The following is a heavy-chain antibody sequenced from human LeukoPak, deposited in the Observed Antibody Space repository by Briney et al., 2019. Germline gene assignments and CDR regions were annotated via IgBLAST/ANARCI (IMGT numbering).Heavy chain of an antibody. CDR3: ARRAEGGSGSWPSY. CDR2: ISGSGGIT. V-gene: IGHV3-23*01. CDR1: GFTFSSYA. J-gene: IGHJ4*02. Sequence: GGSLRLSCAASGFTFSSYAMSWVRQAPGKGLEWVSNISGSGGITYYADFVKGRFTTSRANSKNTLYLEMNSLRAEDTAIYYCARRAEGGSGSWPSYWGQGTLVTVSS. D-gene: IGHD3-10*01.